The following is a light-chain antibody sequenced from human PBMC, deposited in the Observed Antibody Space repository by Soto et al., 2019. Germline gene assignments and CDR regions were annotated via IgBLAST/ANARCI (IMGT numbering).Light chain of an antibody. J-gene: IGLJ1*01. CDR2: GNS. CDR3: QSYDSSLSAPYV. V-gene: IGLV1-40*01. Sequence: QSALTQPPSVSGAPGQRVTISCTGSSSNIGAGYDVHWYQQLPGTAPKLLIYGNSNRPSGVPDRFSGSKSGTSASLAITGLQAEDEADYYCQSYDSSLSAPYVFGTGTK. CDR1: SSNIGAGYD.